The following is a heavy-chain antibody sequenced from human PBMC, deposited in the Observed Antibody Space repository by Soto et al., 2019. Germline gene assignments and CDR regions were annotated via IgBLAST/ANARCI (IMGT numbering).Heavy chain of an antibody. V-gene: IGHV1-69*12. CDR1: GGTFSSYA. D-gene: IGHD2-15*01. Sequence: QVQLVQSGAEVKKPGSSVKVSCKASGGTFSSYAISWLRQAPGPGLEWMGGIIPIFGTANYAKKFQGRVTITADESTSTAYMELSSRRSEDTAGYYCARESRYCSGGSCYCLPGIDYWGQGTLVTVSS. CDR3: ARESRYCSGGSCYCLPGIDY. CDR2: IIPIFGTA. J-gene: IGHJ4*02.